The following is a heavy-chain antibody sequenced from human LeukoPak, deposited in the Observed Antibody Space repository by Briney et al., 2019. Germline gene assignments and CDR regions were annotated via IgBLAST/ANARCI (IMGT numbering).Heavy chain of an antibody. D-gene: IGHD1-26*01. V-gene: IGHV1-69*06. CDR2: IIPIFGTA. J-gene: IGHJ6*04. CDR1: GGTFSSYA. Sequence: SVKVSCKASGGTFSSYAISWVRQAPGPGLEWVGGIIPIFGTANYAQKFQGRVTITAEKSTSTAYMELSSLRSEDTAVYYCARDHGGAGEYGMDVWGKGTRVSVSS. CDR3: ARDHGGAGEYGMDV.